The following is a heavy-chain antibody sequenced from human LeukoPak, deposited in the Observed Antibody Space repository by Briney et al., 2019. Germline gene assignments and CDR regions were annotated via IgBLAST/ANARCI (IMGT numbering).Heavy chain of an antibody. CDR1: GGSISSYY. V-gene: IGHV4-59*08. D-gene: IGHD1-1*01. CDR2: IYYSGST. CDR3: ARLERRQEAFDI. J-gene: IGHJ3*02. Sequence: ETLSLTCTVSGGSISSYYWSWIRQPPGKGLEWIGYIYYSGSTNYNSSLKSRITISVDTSKNQFSLKLSSLTAADTAVYYCARLERRQEAFDIWGQGTMVTVSS.